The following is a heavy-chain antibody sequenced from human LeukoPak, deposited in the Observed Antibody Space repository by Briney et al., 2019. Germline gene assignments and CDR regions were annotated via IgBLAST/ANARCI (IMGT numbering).Heavy chain of an antibody. J-gene: IGHJ4*02. CDR1: GGTFSSYA. CDR2: IIPILGIA. Sequence: ASVKVSCKASGGTFSSYAISWVRQASGQGLEWMGRIIPILGIANYAQKFQGRVTITADKSTSTAYMELSSLRSEDTAVYYCARDTSEYYFDYWGQGTLVTVSS. CDR3: ARDTSEYYFDY. D-gene: IGHD3-10*01. V-gene: IGHV1-69*04.